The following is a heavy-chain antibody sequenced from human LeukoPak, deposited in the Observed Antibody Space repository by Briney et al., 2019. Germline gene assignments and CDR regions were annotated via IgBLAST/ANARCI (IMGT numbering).Heavy chain of an antibody. V-gene: IGHV3-20*04. CDR3: ARSYYYDSSGYSRPFDY. Sequence: GGSLRLXCAASGFTFDDYGMSWVRQAPGKGLEWVSGINWNGGSTGYADSVKGRFTISRDNAKNSLYLQMNSLRAEDTALYYCARSYYYDSSGYSRPFDYWGPGTLVTVSS. CDR1: GFTFDDYG. CDR2: INWNGGST. D-gene: IGHD3-22*01. J-gene: IGHJ4*02.